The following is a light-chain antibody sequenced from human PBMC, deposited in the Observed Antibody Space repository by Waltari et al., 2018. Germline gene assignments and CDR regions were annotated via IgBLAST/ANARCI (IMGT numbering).Light chain of an antibody. CDR2: GAS. V-gene: IGKV3-15*01. CDR1: QSVSRN. Sequence: EIVMTQSPATLSVSPGERATLSCRASQSVSRNVAWYQQKPGQGPRLLIYGASIRATGVPARFSGSGSGTECTLTISSLQSEDFVVYYCQQYNVWYTFGQGTKLEIK. CDR3: QQYNVWYT. J-gene: IGKJ2*01.